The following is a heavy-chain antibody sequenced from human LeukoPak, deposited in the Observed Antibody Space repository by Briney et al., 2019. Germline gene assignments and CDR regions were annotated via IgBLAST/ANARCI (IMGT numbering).Heavy chain of an antibody. CDR2: INPNSGGT. Sequence: GASVKVSCKASGYTFTGYYMHWVRQAPGQGLEWMGWINPNSGGTNYAQKFQGRVTMTRDTSISTAYMELSRLRSDDTAVYYCARSPVWGSVPFDYWGQGTLVTVSS. CDR3: ARSPVWGSVPFDY. D-gene: IGHD7-27*01. V-gene: IGHV1-2*02. J-gene: IGHJ4*02. CDR1: GYTFTGYY.